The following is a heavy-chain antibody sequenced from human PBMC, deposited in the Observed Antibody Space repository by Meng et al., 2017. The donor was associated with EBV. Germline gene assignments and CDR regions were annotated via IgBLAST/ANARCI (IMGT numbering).Heavy chain of an antibody. CDR2: ISSNSIDI. D-gene: IGHD2-8*01. J-gene: IGHJ4*02. V-gene: IGHV3-21*01. CDR3: ARDRTSNRFDY. Sequence: EVQQEGSGGGLVKLGESLRLSCAASGFTLRSYSMNLVRLAPGKGLEWVSSISSNSIDIYYADLVKGRFTISRDNAKNSLFLQMNSLRAEDTAVYYCARDRTSNRFDYWGQGTLVTVSS. CDR1: GFTLRSYS.